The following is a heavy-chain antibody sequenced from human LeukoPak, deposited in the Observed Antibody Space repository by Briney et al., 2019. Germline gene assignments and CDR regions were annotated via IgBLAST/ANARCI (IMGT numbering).Heavy chain of an antibody. V-gene: IGHV3-7*01. CDR3: ARGWGATRLFDY. D-gene: IGHD1-26*01. Sequence: GGSLRLSCAASGFTLSSYWLSWVRQAPGKGLEWVANIKQDGSEKYYVDSVNGRFTISRDNAKNSLYLQMDSLRAEDTAVYYCARGWGATRLFDYWGQGTLVTVSS. CDR1: GFTLSSYW. J-gene: IGHJ4*02. CDR2: IKQDGSEK.